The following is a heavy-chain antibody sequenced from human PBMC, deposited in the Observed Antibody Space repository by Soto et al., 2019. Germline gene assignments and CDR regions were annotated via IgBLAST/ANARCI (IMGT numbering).Heavy chain of an antibody. Sequence: SGFTFSSYGMHWVRQAPGKGLEWVAVISYDGSNKYYADSVKGRFTISRDNSKNTLYLQMNSLRAEDTAVYYCAKGTPQQWLVLGDYWGQGTLVTVSS. D-gene: IGHD6-19*01. CDR2: ISYDGSNK. CDR1: GFTFSSYG. CDR3: AKGTPQQWLVLGDY. V-gene: IGHV3-30*18. J-gene: IGHJ4*02.